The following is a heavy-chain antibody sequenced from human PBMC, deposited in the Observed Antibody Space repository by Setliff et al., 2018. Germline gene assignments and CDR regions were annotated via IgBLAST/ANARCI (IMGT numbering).Heavy chain of an antibody. V-gene: IGHV7-4-1*02. CDR2: INTNTGNP. J-gene: IGHJ4*02. D-gene: IGHD5-18*01. CDR1: GYTFTSYA. Sequence: ASVKVSCKASGYTFTSYAMNWVRQAPGQGLEWMGWINTNTGNPTYAQGFTGRFVFSLDTSVSTAYMELSSLRSEDTAVYYCARATRRGYSYGSEGKEFDYWGQGTLVTVSS. CDR3: ARATRRGYSYGSEGKEFDY.